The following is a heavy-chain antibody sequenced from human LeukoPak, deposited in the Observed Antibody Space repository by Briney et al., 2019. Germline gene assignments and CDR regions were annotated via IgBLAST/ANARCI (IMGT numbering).Heavy chain of an antibody. CDR3: ARDRKDY. Sequence: PGGSLRLSCAASGVTFSSYGRHWVRQAPGKGLEWVAVISYDGSNKYYADSVKGRFTISRDNAKNSPYLQMNSLRAEDTAVYYCARDRKDYWGQGTLVTVSS. CDR2: ISYDGSNK. J-gene: IGHJ4*02. D-gene: IGHD1-14*01. V-gene: IGHV3-30*03. CDR1: GVTFSSYG.